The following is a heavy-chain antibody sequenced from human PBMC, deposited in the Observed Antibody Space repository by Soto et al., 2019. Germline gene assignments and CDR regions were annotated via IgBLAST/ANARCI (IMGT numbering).Heavy chain of an antibody. CDR3: ARGPRGWYGFDY. Sequence: EVQLVESGGGLVQPGGSLRLSCAASGFTLSSDCMHWVRQAPGKGLVWVSRMNSDGSRTTYADSVKGRLTISIDNAKNTLYLQMNSLRAEDTAVYYCARGPRGWYGFDYWGQGTLVTVSS. D-gene: IGHD6-19*01. CDR2: MNSDGSRT. J-gene: IGHJ4*02. V-gene: IGHV3-74*01. CDR1: GFTLSSDC.